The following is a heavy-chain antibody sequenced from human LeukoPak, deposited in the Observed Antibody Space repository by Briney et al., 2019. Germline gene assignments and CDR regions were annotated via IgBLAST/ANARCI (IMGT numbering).Heavy chain of an antibody. CDR1: GFRFTWYS. D-gene: IGHD5-18*01. CDR3: ARHLSGVTGYSYGRGIDY. Sequence: PGGSLRLSCAASGFRFTWYSLNWVRQAPGKGLEWIAYISTSSDTMRYADSVKGRFTISRDNSKNTLYLQMKSLRAEDTAVYYCARHLSGVTGYSYGRGIDYWGQGTLVTVSS. V-gene: IGHV3-48*01. J-gene: IGHJ4*02. CDR2: ISTSSDTM.